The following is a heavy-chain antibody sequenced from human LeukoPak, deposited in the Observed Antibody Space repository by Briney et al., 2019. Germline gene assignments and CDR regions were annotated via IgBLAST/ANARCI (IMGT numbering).Heavy chain of an antibody. D-gene: IGHD4-17*01. Sequence: ASVKVSCKASGYTFTSYDINWVRQATGQGLEWMGWMNPNSGNTGYAQKFQGRVTMTRNTSISTAYMELSSLRSEDTAVYYCASYSSGFYGDYVIGYYMDVWGKGTTVTVSS. V-gene: IGHV1-8*01. J-gene: IGHJ6*03. CDR3: ASYSSGFYGDYVIGYYMDV. CDR2: MNPNSGNT. CDR1: GYTFTSYD.